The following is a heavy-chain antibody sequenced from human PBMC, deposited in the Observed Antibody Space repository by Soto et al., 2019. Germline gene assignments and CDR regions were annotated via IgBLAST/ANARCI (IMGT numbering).Heavy chain of an antibody. CDR3: AKGSSAVYCFDY. Sequence: EVQLLESGGGLVQPGGSRRLSCAASGFTFSSYAMSWVRQAPGKGLEWVSAISASGGSTYYADSVKGRFTISRDSSKNTVFLQINSLRAEDTAVYYCAKGSSAVYCFDYWGQGTLVTVSS. V-gene: IGHV3-23*01. J-gene: IGHJ4*02. D-gene: IGHD2-15*01. CDR2: ISASGGST. CDR1: GFTFSSYA.